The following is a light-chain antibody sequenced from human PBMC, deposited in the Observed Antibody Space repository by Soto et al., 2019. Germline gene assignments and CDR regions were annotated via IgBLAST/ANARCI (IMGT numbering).Light chain of an antibody. V-gene: IGKV1-33*01. CDR1: QDVSNY. CDR3: MQALQTPT. Sequence: DIQITQSPSSLSASVVDRVTITCKASQDVSNYLNWYQQKLGKAPKLLIYDASNLETGVPSRFSGSGSGTDFILKISRVEAEDVGVYYCMQALQTPTFGQGTRLEIK. J-gene: IGKJ5*01. CDR2: DAS.